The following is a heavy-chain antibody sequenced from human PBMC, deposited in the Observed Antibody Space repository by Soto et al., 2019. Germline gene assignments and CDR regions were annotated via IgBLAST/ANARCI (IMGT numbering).Heavy chain of an antibody. CDR3: ARIQNDYVWGSYRYRVIDP. CDR2: IFSNDEK. V-gene: IGHV2-26*01. CDR1: GFSLSNARMG. Sequence: QVTLKESGPVLVKPTETLTLTCTVSGFSLSNARMGVSWIRQPPGKALEWLAHIFSNDEKSYSTSLKIRLTISKDTSKSQVVLTMTNMDPVDTATYYCARIQNDYVWGSYRYRVIDPWGQGTLVTVSS. D-gene: IGHD3-16*02. J-gene: IGHJ5*02.